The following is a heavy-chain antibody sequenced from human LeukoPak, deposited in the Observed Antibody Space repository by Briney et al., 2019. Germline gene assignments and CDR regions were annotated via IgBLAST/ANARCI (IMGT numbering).Heavy chain of an antibody. CDR3: ARLLPKRYFEWLLSVSGWFDP. J-gene: IGHJ5*02. CDR2: IYHSGST. D-gene: IGHD3-9*01. V-gene: IGHV4-4*02. Sequence: SETLSLTCAVSGGSISSSNWWSWVRQPPGKGLEWIGEIYHSGSTNYNPSLKSRVTISVDTSKNQFSLKLSSVTAADTAVYYCARLLPKRYFEWLLSVSGWFDPWGQGTLVTVSS. CDR1: GGSISSSNW.